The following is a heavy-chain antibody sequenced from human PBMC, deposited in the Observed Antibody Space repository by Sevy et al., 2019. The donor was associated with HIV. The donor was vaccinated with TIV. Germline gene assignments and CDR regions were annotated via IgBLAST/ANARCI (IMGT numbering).Heavy chain of an antibody. Sequence: ASVKVSCKASGGTFSSYAISWVRQAPGQGLEWMGGIIPIFGTANYSQKFQGRVTITADESTSTAYMELSSLRSEDTAVYYCARDLAYYYDSSGYYGFDYWGQGTLVTVSS. CDR2: IIPIFGTA. D-gene: IGHD3-22*01. CDR3: ARDLAYYYDSSGYYGFDY. CDR1: GGTFSSYA. V-gene: IGHV1-69*13. J-gene: IGHJ4*02.